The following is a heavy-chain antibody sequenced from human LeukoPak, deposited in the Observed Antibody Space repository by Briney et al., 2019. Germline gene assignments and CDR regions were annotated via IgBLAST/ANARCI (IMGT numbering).Heavy chain of an antibody. D-gene: IGHD6-6*01. CDR3: ARDPIAARAWYMDV. J-gene: IGHJ6*03. V-gene: IGHV1-69*05. CDR1: GGTFSSYA. Sequence: ASVKVSCKASGGTFSSYAISWVRQAPGQGLEWMGGIIPIFGTANYAQKFQGRVTITTDESTSTAYMELSSLRSEDTAVYYCARDPIAARAWYMDVWGKGTTVTVSS. CDR2: IIPIFGTA.